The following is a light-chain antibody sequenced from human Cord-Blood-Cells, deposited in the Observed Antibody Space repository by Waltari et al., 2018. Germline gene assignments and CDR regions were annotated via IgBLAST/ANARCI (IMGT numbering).Light chain of an antibody. Sequence: QSVLTQPPSVSGAPGQRVTISSPGSRSNIGPGYDVHCNQQLPGTAPKLLISGNSNRPSGVPDRFSGSKSGTSASLAITGLQAEDEADYYCQSYDSSLSGYVFGTGTKVTVL. CDR2: GNS. CDR1: RSNIGPGYD. J-gene: IGLJ1*01. V-gene: IGLV1-40*01. CDR3: QSYDSSLSGYV.